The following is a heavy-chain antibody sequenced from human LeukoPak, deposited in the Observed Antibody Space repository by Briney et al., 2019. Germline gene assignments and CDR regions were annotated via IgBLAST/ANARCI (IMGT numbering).Heavy chain of an antibody. CDR1: GFTFSKYW. D-gene: IGHD6-19*01. CDR3: ATKQWLAPPPDS. J-gene: IGHJ4*02. V-gene: IGHV3-74*01. Sequence: GGSLRLSCAASGFTFSKYWMLWVRQAPGKGLESVSRINTDGTVTTYADSVKGRFTVSRDNADNIMFLQMNSVRDEDTAVYYCATKQWLAPPPDSWGQGTPVTVSS. CDR2: INTDGTVT.